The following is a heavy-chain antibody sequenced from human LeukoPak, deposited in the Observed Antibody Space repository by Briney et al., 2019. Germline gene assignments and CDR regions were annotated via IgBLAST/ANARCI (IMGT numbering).Heavy chain of an antibody. CDR2: IYHSGST. V-gene: IGHV4-38-2*02. Sequence: SETLSLTCTVSGYSISSGYYWGWIRQPPGKGLEWIGSIYHSGSTYYNSSLKSRVTISLDTSKNQFSLKLSSVTAADTAVYHCARHVGGAGIDQWGQGTLVTVSS. D-gene: IGHD3-10*01. CDR1: GYSISSGYY. CDR3: ARHVGGAGIDQ. J-gene: IGHJ4*02.